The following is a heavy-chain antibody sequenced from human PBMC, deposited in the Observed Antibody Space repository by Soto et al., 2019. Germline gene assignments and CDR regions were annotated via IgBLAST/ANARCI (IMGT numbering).Heavy chain of an antibody. CDR2: IYPGDSDT. J-gene: IGHJ3*02. CDR1: GYSFTSYW. D-gene: IGHD3-16*01. V-gene: IGHV5-51*01. CDR3: GSPKYEDKGDDAFDI. Sequence: GESLKISCKGSGYSFTSYWIGWVRQMPGKGLEWMGIIYPGDSDTRYSPSFQGQVTISADKSISTAYLQWSSLKASDTAMYYCGSPKYEDKGDDAFDIWGQGTMVTVSS.